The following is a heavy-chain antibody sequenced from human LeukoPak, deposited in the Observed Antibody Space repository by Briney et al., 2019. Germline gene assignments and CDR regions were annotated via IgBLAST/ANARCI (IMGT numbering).Heavy chain of an antibody. D-gene: IGHD3-3*01. Sequence: GGSLRLSCAASGVTFSSYWMNWVRQAPGKGLEWVANIKLDGSEKYYVDSVKGRFTISRDNAENSLYLQMNSLRAEDTAVYYCARGGGDYWGRGTPVTVSS. CDR3: ARGGGDY. J-gene: IGHJ4*02. CDR2: IKLDGSEK. V-gene: IGHV3-7*01. CDR1: GVTFSSYW.